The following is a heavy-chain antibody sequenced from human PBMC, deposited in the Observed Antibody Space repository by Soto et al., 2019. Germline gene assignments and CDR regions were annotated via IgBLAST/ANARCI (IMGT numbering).Heavy chain of an antibody. CDR3: ARVATGYYLYYFDS. J-gene: IGHJ4*02. CDR2: ISFSGGAT. V-gene: IGHV3-23*01. CDR1: GFTFANSA. D-gene: IGHD3-9*01. Sequence: PGGSLRLSCSASGFTFANSAVNWVRQAPGKGLEWVSGISFSGGATYYRDSVKGRFTISRDNSRNTVSLQMNSLRAEDTAIYYCARVATGYYLYYFDSWGQGALVTVSS.